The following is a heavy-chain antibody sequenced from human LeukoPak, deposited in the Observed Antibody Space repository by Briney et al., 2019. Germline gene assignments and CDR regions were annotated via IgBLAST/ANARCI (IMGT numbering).Heavy chain of an antibody. V-gene: IGHV4-4*07. J-gene: IGHJ6*03. Sequence: SETLSLTCAVYGGSFSGYYWSWIRQPAGKGLEWIGRIYTSGSTNYNPSLKSRVTISVDTSKNQFSLKLSSVTAADTAVYYCARENYDYVWGSYRLSHYYYYYMDVRGKGTTVTISS. D-gene: IGHD3-16*02. CDR1: GGSFSGYY. CDR2: IYTSGST. CDR3: ARENYDYVWGSYRLSHYYYYYMDV.